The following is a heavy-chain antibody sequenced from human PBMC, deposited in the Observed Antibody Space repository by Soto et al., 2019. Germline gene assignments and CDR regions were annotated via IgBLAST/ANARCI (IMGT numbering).Heavy chain of an antibody. CDR1: GGSFSGYY. J-gene: IGHJ4*02. V-gene: IGHV4-34*01. D-gene: IGHD3-10*01. Sequence: QVQLQQWGAGLLKPSETLSLTCAVYGGSFSGYYWSWIRQPQGKGLEWIGEINHSGSTNYNPSLKSRVTISVDTSKNQFSLKLSSVTAADTAVYYCARGLKTYYYGSGSARDYWGQGTLVTVSS. CDR3: ARGLKTYYYGSGSARDY. CDR2: INHSGST.